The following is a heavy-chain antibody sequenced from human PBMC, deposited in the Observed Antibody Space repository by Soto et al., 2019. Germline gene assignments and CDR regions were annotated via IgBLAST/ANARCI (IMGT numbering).Heavy chain of an antibody. CDR1: GYIFRNYG. V-gene: IGHV1-18*01. J-gene: IGHJ4*02. CDR2: ISGYNGET. Sequence: QVQLVQSRGDVKKPGASVRVPCKASGYIFRNYGISWVRQTPGQGLEWVGWISGYNGETKYAEKFQGTATMTTDTSTTRLYSEATSLRPDATAIYYCATTAYGAWALDNWGQGTLVSVSS. CDR3: ATTAYGAWALDN. D-gene: IGHD1-1*01.